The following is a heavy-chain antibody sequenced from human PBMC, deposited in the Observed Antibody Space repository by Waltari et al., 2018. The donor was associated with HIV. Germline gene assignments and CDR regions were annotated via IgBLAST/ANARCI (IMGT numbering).Heavy chain of an antibody. V-gene: IGHV3-48*04. J-gene: IGHJ6*02. CDR3: VSGYAKNYYYYYGMDV. CDR2: ISSSSSTI. Sequence: EVQLVESGGGLVQPGGSLRLSCAASGFTFSSYSMNWVRQAPGKGLEWVSYISSSSSTIYYADSVKGRFTISRDNAKNSLYLQMNSLRAEDTAVYYCVSGYAKNYYYYYGMDVWGQGTTVTVSS. CDR1: GFTFSSYS. D-gene: IGHD3-22*01.